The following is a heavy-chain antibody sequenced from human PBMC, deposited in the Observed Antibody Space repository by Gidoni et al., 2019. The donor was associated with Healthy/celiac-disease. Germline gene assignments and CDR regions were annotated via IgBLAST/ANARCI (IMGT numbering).Heavy chain of an antibody. CDR3: AKGSLSRRYYDSSGYYFPDDY. CDR1: GFTFSSYA. Sequence: EVQLLESGGGLVQPGGSLRLSCAASGFTFSSYAMSWVRQAPGKGLEWVSAISGSGGSTYYADSVKGRFTISRDNSKNTLYLQMNSLRAEDTAVYYCAKGSLSRRYYDSSGYYFPDDYWGQGTLVTVSS. V-gene: IGHV3-23*01. D-gene: IGHD3-22*01. J-gene: IGHJ4*02. CDR2: ISGSGGST.